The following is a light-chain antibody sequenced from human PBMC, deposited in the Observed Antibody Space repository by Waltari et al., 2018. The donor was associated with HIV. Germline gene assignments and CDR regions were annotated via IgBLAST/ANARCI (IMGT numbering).Light chain of an antibody. Sequence: QSVLTQSPSVSGAPGQRVTISCTGSSSNIGAGYDVLWYQQLPGTAPKLLIYGNRNRPSGVPDRFSASNSGASASLAITGLRAEDEATYYCQSYDSDLRSWFFGGGTKLTVL. J-gene: IGLJ2*01. V-gene: IGLV1-40*01. CDR1: SSNIGAGYD. CDR2: GNR. CDR3: QSYDSDLRSWF.